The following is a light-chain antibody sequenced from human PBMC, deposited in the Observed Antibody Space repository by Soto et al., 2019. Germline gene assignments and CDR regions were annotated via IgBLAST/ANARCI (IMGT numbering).Light chain of an antibody. CDR1: QSVSSY. J-gene: IGKJ4*01. CDR2: DTS. CDR3: QQRSSWPLT. V-gene: IGKV3-11*01. Sequence: EIVLTQSPATLSLSPGERATLSCRASQSVSSYLGWYQQKPGQDPRLLIYDTSNRATGIPARFSGSGSGTDFTLTISSLEPEDFAVYYCQQRSSWPLTFGGGTNVEIK.